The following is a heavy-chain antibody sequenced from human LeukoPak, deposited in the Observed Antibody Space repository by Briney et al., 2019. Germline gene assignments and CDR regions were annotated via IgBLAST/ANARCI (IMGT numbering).Heavy chain of an antibody. CDR1: GFTFSSYA. CDR3: ARDIAYDISTGALDY. V-gene: IGHV3-64*01. CDR2: ISSNGGST. D-gene: IGHD3-9*01. J-gene: IGHJ4*02. Sequence: GGSLRLSCAASGFTFSSYAMHWVRQAPGKGLEYVSAISSNGGSTYYANSVKGRFTISRDNSKNTLYLQMGSLRAEDMAVYYCARDIAYDISTGALDYWGQGTLVTVSS.